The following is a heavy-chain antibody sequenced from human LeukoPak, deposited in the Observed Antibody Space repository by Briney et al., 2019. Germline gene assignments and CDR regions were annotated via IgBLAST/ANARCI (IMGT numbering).Heavy chain of an antibody. Sequence: GGSLRLSCAASGFTFSSYWMHWVRQAPGEGLVWVSRINSDGYSIGYADSVKGRFTISRDNSKNTLLLQVNSLRAEDTAVYYCARGGVAGGIDVWGQGTTVTVSS. V-gene: IGHV3-74*01. CDR2: INSDGYSI. D-gene: IGHD6-19*01. CDR1: GFTFSSYW. CDR3: ARGGVAGGIDV. J-gene: IGHJ6*02.